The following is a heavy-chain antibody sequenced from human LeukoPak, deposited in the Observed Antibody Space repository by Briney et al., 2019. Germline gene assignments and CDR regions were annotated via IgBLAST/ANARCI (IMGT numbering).Heavy chain of an antibody. J-gene: IGHJ4*02. CDR2: ISSSSSYI. Sequence: PGGSLRLSCAASGFTFSSYSMNWVRQAPGKGLEWVSSISSSSSYIYYADSVKGRFTISRDNAKNSLYLQMNSLRAEDTAVYYCARWGNWNDGDFKFGDYWGQGTLVTVSS. CDR3: ARWGNWNDGDFKFGDY. D-gene: IGHD1-1*01. V-gene: IGHV3-21*01. CDR1: GFTFSSYS.